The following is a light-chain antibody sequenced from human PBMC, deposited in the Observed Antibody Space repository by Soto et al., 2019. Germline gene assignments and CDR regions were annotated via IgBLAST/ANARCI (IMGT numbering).Light chain of an antibody. Sequence: EIVMTQSPATLSVSPGDSATLSCMASQSVTSNLAWYQHKPGQAPRLLIYSSSNRATGIPARFSGSGSGTDFTLTISSLEPEDFAVYYCQQRSNWPITFGQGTRLEIK. CDR1: QSVTSN. V-gene: IGKV3-11*01. CDR3: QQRSNWPIT. J-gene: IGKJ5*01. CDR2: SSS.